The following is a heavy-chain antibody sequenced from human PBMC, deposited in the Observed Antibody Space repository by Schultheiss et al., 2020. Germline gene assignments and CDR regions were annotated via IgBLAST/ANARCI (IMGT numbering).Heavy chain of an antibody. V-gene: IGHV4-34*01. D-gene: IGHD6-19*01. CDR1: GGSFSGYY. Sequence: SETLSLTCAVYGGSFSGYYWSWIRQPPGKGLEWIGEINHSGSTNYNPSLKSRITISVDTSKNQFSLKLSSVTAADTAVYYCARDPPVAGAFDYWGQGTLVNGSS. CDR2: INHSGST. CDR3: ARDPPVAGAFDY. J-gene: IGHJ4*02.